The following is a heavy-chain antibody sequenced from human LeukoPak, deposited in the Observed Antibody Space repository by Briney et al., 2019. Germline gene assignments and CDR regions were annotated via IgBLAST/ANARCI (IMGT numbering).Heavy chain of an antibody. CDR2: IYYSGST. CDR3: ASRLAAAPSDFSDY. J-gene: IGHJ4*02. D-gene: IGHD2-2*01. CDR1: GGSISSSSYY. Sequence: PSETLSLTCTVSGGSISSSSYYWGWIRQPPGKGLEWIGSIYYSGSTYYNPSLKSRVTISVDTSKNQFSLKLSSVTAADTAVYYCASRLAAAPSDFSDYWGQGTLVTVSS. V-gene: IGHV4-39*01.